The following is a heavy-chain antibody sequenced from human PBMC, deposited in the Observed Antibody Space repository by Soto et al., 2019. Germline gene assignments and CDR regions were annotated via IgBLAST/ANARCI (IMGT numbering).Heavy chain of an antibody. Sequence: EVQLVESGGGLVQPGGSLKLSCAASGFTFSGSAMHWVRQASGRGLEWVGRIRSKANSYATAYAASVKGRFTISRDDSKNTAYLQMNSLKTEDTAVDYCTSSGGVGATNCDYWGQGTLVTVSS. D-gene: IGHD1-26*01. CDR1: GFTFSGSA. CDR3: TSSGGVGATNCDY. J-gene: IGHJ4*02. CDR2: IRSKANSYAT. V-gene: IGHV3-73*02.